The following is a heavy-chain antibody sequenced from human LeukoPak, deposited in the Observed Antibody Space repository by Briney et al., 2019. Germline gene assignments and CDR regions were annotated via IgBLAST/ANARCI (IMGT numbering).Heavy chain of an antibody. Sequence: SVKVSCKASGGTFSSYAISWVRQAPGQGLEWMGRIIPIFGIATYAQKFQGRVTITADKSTSTAYMELSSLRPEDTAVYYCAKGDSSGYYTIDYWGQGTLVTVSS. D-gene: IGHD3-22*01. CDR3: AKGDSSGYYTIDY. CDR2: IIPIFGIA. J-gene: IGHJ4*02. CDR1: GGTFSSYA. V-gene: IGHV1-69*04.